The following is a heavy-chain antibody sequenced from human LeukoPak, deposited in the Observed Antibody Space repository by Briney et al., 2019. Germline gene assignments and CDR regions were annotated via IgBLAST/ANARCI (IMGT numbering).Heavy chain of an antibody. J-gene: IGHJ3*01. D-gene: IGHD3-10*01. CDR1: GASMSNYY. CDR3: ARVRWGASGP. Sequence: PSETLSLTCNVSGASMSNYYWAWIRQPPGKGLEWIGSIYHSGTTYSGSTYYNPSLKSRVTISLDTSKNQFSLKVGSMTAADTAVYYCARVRWGASGPWGQGTMVTVSS. CDR2: IYHSGTTYSGST. V-gene: IGHV4-39*07.